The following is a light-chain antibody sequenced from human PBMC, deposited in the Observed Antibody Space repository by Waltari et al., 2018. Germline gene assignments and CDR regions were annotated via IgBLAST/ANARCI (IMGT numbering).Light chain of an antibody. CDR3: CSYTSSSTWV. J-gene: IGLJ3*02. CDR2: DVS. CDR1: SGDVGAYNY. V-gene: IGLV2-14*03. Sequence: QSALTQPASVSGSPGQAITIPCTGASGDVGAYNYVTWYQQHPGKAPKLMIYDVSVRPSGVSNRFAGSKFGNTASLTISGLQAEDEADYYCCSYTSSSTWVFGGGTKLTVL.